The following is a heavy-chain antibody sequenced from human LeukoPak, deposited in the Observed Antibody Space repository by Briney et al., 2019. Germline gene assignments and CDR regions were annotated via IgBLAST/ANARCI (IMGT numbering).Heavy chain of an antibody. CDR2: ISGSGGST. J-gene: IGHJ4*02. Sequence: GGSLRLSCAASGFTFSSYAMSWVRQAPGKGLEWVSDISGSGGSTYYADSEKGRFTISRDNSKNTLYLQMNSLRAEDTAVYHCAKVLLRGYRLGYFYYWGQGSQVTVSS. D-gene: IGHD5-12*01. CDR1: GFTFSSYA. CDR3: AKVLLRGYRLGYFYY. V-gene: IGHV3-23*01.